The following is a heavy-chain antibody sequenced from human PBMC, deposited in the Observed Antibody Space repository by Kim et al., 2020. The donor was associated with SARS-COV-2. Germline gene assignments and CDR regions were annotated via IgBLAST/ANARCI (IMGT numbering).Heavy chain of an antibody. V-gene: IGHV3-9*01. J-gene: IGHJ6*02. CDR3: AGLSDDGMDV. Sequence: GGSLRLSCAASGFTFDDYAMEWVRQAPGKGLEWVAGITWNSGSIGYAESVKGRFAISRDNAKNSLYLQMNSLRTEDTALYYCAGLSDDGMDVWGQGTTVTVSS. D-gene: IGHD6-25*01. CDR1: GFTFDDYA. CDR2: ITWNSGSI.